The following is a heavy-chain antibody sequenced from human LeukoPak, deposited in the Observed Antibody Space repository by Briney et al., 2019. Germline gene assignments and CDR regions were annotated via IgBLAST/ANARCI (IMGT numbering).Heavy chain of an antibody. CDR1: GGSFSGYY. CDR3: ARRPMGYAPYFDY. J-gene: IGHJ4*02. Sequence: PSETLSLTCAVYGGSFSGYYWSWIRQPPGKGLEWIGEINHSGSTNYNPSLKSRVTISVDTSKNQFSLKLSSVTAADTAVYYCARRPMGYAPYFDYWGQGTLVTVSS. V-gene: IGHV4-34*01. D-gene: IGHD3-10*01. CDR2: INHSGST.